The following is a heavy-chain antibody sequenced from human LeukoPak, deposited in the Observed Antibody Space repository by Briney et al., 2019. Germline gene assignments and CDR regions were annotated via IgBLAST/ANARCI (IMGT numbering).Heavy chain of an antibody. D-gene: IGHD3-22*01. CDR1: GYTLTELS. Sequence: ASVKVSCKVSGYTLTELSMHWVRQAPGKGLEWMGGFDPEDGETIYAQKFQGRVTMTEDTSTDTAYMELSSLRSEDTAVYYYTRDQVAAGNLTMIVVDGYYYYYYMDVWGKGTTVTISS. J-gene: IGHJ6*03. CDR2: FDPEDGET. CDR3: TRDQVAAGNLTMIVVDGYYYYYYMDV. V-gene: IGHV1-24*01.